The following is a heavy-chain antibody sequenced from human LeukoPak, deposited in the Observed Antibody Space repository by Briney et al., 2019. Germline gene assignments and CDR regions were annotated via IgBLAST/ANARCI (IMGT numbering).Heavy chain of an antibody. CDR1: GFTFSSYS. V-gene: IGHV3-21*04. D-gene: IGHD6-19*01. J-gene: IGHJ6*02. Sequence: AGGSLRLSCAASGFTFSSYSMNWVRQAPGKGLEWVSSISSSSSYIYYADSVKGRFTISRHNSKNTLYLQMNSLRAEDTAVYYCARDLRVAGHGGYYYYGMDVWGQGTTVTVSS. CDR3: ARDLRVAGHGGYYYYGMDV. CDR2: ISSSSSYI.